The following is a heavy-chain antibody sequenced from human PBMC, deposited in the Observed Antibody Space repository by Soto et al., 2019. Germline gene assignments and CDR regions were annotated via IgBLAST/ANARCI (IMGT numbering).Heavy chain of an antibody. CDR3: ARLAEYCNGIKCYSNFDF. V-gene: IGHV1-8*01. CDR2: MNPSSGET. CDR1: GYNFTNFY. J-gene: IGHJ4*01. Sequence: ASVKVSCKTSGYNFTNFYINWVRQAPGRGLVWMGWMNPSSGETGSAQNFQGRVTMTRDISTRTFFMQLTSLRSEDTAIYYCARLAEYCNGIKCYSNFDFWGRGTQVTVSS. D-gene: IGHD2-15*01.